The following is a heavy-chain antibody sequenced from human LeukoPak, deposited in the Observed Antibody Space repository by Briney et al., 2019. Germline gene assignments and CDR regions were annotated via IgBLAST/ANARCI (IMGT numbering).Heavy chain of an antibody. CDR1: GYTFTSYD. J-gene: IGHJ1*01. CDR2: MNPNSGNT. D-gene: IGHD3-10*01. Sequence: ASVKVSCKASGYTFTSYDINWVRQATGQGLEWMGWMNPNSGNTGYAQKFQDRVTMTRNTSISTAYMELSSLRSEDTAVYYCARDSPARGDPPPHWGQGTLVTVSS. CDR3: ARDSPARGDPPPH. V-gene: IGHV1-8*01.